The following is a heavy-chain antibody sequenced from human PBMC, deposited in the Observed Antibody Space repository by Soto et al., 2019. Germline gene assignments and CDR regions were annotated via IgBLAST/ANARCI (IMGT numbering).Heavy chain of an antibody. Sequence: QVQLVESGGGVVQPGRSLRLSCAASGFTFSSYGMHWVRQAPGKGLEWVAVISYDGSNKYYADSVKGRFTISRDNSKNTLYLQMNSLRAEDTAVYYCAKAISPSQQVSDYWGQGTLVTVSS. V-gene: IGHV3-30*18. CDR3: AKAISPSQQVSDY. CDR1: GFTFSSYG. D-gene: IGHD6-13*01. J-gene: IGHJ4*02. CDR2: ISYDGSNK.